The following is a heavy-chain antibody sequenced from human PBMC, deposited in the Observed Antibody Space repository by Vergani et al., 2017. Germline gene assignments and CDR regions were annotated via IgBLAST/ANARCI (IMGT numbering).Heavy chain of an antibody. CDR2: ISWNSGSL. Sequence: EVQLLESGGGLVQPGGSLRLSCAASGFTFDDYAMHWVRQAPGKGLEWVSGISWNSGSLVYADSVKGRFTISSDNAKNSLYLQMNSLRAEDTALYYCAKNFDYWGQGTLVTVSS. CDR3: AKNFDY. CDR1: GFTFDDYA. V-gene: IGHV3-9*01. J-gene: IGHJ4*02.